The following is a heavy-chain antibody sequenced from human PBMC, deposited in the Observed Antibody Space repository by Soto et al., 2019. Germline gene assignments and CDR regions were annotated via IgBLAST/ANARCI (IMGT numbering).Heavy chain of an antibody. D-gene: IGHD3-10*01. CDR2: IGTTGDT. CDR1: GFKFRVYD. CDR3: ARGSRLGSGSLRPGPSDIFDV. Sequence: EVQLVESGGGLIQPGGSLRLSCEASGFKFRVYDMHWVRQPAGKGLEGVSAIGTTGDTYYSGSVRGRFTISRDDVESSLYLRLNSLTVGDTAVYYCARGSRLGSGSLRPGPSDIFDVWGQGTTVTVSS. J-gene: IGHJ3*01. V-gene: IGHV3-13*04.